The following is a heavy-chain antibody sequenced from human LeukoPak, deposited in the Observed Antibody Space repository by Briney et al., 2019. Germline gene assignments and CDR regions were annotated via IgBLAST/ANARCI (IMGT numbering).Heavy chain of an antibody. D-gene: IGHD2-15*01. CDR3: ATLPSANYYIYGMDV. V-gene: IGHV5-51*01. CDR2: IYPGDSDT. Sequence: GESLKISCKGSGYSFTSYWIGWVRQMPGKGLEWMGIIYPGDSDTRYSPSFQGQVTISADKSISTAYLQWSSLKASDTAMYYCATLPSANYYIYGMDVWGQGTTVTVSS. J-gene: IGHJ6*02. CDR1: GYSFTSYW.